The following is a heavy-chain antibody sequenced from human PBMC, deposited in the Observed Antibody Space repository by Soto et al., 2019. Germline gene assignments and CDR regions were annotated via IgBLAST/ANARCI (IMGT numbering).Heavy chain of an antibody. J-gene: IGHJ5*02. CDR3: ARRMMDYGGNSVWFDP. V-gene: IGHV3-21*01. D-gene: IGHD4-17*01. Sequence: GGSLRLSCAASGFTFSSYRVNWVRQAPGKGLEWVSSISSRSSYIYYAESVKGRFTISRDNAKNSLYLQMNSLRAEDTAVYYCARRMMDYGGNSVWFDPWGQGTLVTVSS. CDR1: GFTFSSYR. CDR2: ISSRSSYI.